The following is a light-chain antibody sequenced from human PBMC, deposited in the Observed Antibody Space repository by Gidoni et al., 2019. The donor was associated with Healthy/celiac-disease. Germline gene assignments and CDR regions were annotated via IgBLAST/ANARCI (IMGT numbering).Light chain of an antibody. CDR2: AAS. CDR1: QSISFY. J-gene: IGKJ4*01. V-gene: IGKV1-39*01. Sequence: DIQMTQSPSSLSASVGDRVTITFRASQSISFYLNWYHQKPGKAPEILIYAASSLQSGVPSTFSGSGSGTDFTLTISSLQPEDFGTYYCQQTYSSPLTFGGGTKVEI. CDR3: QQTYSSPLT.